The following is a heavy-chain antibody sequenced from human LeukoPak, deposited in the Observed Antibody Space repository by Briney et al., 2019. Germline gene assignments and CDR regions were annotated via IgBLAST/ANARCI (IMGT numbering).Heavy chain of an antibody. Sequence: PGGSLRLSCAASGFTFSSYWMSWVRQAPGKGLEWVANIKQDGSEKYYVDSVKGRFTISRDNSKNTLYLQMNSLRAEDTAVYYCARGRVVVGEDYLDYWGQGTLVTVSS. CDR3: ARGRVVVGEDYLDY. V-gene: IGHV3-7*01. CDR2: IKQDGSEK. D-gene: IGHD3-22*01. J-gene: IGHJ4*02. CDR1: GFTFSSYW.